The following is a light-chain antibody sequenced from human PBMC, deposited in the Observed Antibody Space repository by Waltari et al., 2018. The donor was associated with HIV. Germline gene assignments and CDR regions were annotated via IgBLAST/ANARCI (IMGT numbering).Light chain of an antibody. V-gene: IGLV2-8*01. CDR1: ISDVVVYNY. J-gene: IGLJ3*02. CDR3: SAYAGSNNWV. Sequence: QSALTQPPSASGSPGQSVTISCSGTISDVVVYNYFSWYQQYPGKATKLRIYEDNKRTAGVPDRFSGSKSDNTASLTVSGLQAEDEADYYCSAYAGSNNWVFGGGTKLTVL. CDR2: EDN.